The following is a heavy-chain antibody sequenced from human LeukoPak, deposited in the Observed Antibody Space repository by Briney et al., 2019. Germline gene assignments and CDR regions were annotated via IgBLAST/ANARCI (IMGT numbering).Heavy chain of an antibody. CDR2: IYYSGST. Sequence: SQTLSLTCTGSGGSISSGGYYWSWIRQHPGKGLEWIGYIYYSGSTYYNPSLKSRVTISADTSKNQFSLKLSSVTAADTAVYYCARDLARGMDVWGQGTTVTVSS. J-gene: IGHJ6*02. V-gene: IGHV4-31*03. CDR1: GGSISSGGYY. D-gene: IGHD2-21*01. CDR3: ARDLARGMDV.